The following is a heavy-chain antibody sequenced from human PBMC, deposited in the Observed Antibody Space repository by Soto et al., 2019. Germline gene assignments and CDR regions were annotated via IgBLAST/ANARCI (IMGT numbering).Heavy chain of an antibody. CDR2: INAGNGNT. CDR1: GYTFASYA. D-gene: IGHD6-19*01. Sequence: ASVKVSCKASGYTFASYAISWMRQAPGQGLEWMGWINAGNGNTKYSQKFQGRVTITRDTSASTAYMGLSSLRSEDTAVYYCAREARYSSGWYGTNWFDPWGQGTLVTVSS. CDR3: AREARYSSGWYGTNWFDP. V-gene: IGHV1-3*01. J-gene: IGHJ5*02.